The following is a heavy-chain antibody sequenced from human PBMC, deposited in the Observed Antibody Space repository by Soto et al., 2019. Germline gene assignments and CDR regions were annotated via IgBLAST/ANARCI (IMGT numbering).Heavy chain of an antibody. J-gene: IGHJ5*02. CDR3: ARDWASRSSDSSGYYYP. D-gene: IGHD3-22*01. V-gene: IGHV3-21*01. Sequence: GGSLRLSCAASGFTFSSYSMNWVRQAPGKGLEWVSSISSSSSYIYYADSVKGRFTISRDNAKNSLYLQMNSLRAEDTAVYYCARDWASRSSDSSGYYYPWGQGTLVTSPQ. CDR1: GFTFSSYS. CDR2: ISSSSSYI.